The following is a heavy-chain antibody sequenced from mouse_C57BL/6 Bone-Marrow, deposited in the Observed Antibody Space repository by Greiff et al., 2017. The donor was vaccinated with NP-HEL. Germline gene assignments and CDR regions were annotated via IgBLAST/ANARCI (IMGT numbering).Heavy chain of an antibody. D-gene: IGHD1-1*01. CDR3: ARDHGSSLDYYAMDY. Sequence: QVQLKQSGPELVKPGASVKISCKASGYAFSSSWMNWVKQRPGKGLEWIGRIYPGDGDTNYNGKFKGKATLTADKSSSTAYMQLSSLTSEDSAVYFCARDHGSSLDYYAMDYWGQGTSVTVSS. V-gene: IGHV1-82*01. J-gene: IGHJ4*01. CDR2: IYPGDGDT. CDR1: GYAFSSSW.